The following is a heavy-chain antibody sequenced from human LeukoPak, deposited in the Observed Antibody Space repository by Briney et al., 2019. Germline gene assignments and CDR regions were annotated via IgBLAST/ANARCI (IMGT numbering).Heavy chain of an antibody. CDR2: ISGSGGST. V-gene: IGHV3-23*01. CDR3: AKDRPRTPTHLFDY. D-gene: IGHD1-14*01. CDR1: XXXXXSXA. J-gene: IGHJ4*02. Sequence: PGGSLXXSXXXXXXXXXSXAMSWVRQAPGKGLEWVSAISGSGGSTYYADSVKGRFTISRDNSKNTLYLQMNSLRAEDTAVYYCAKDRPRTPTHLFDYWGQGTLVTVSS.